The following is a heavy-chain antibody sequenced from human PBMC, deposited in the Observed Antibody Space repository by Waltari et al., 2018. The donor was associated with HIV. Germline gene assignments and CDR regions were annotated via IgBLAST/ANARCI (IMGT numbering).Heavy chain of an antibody. CDR3: AGGGMVAPPSYYYGMDV. CDR2: SDDSGST. V-gene: IGHV4-59*01. Sequence: QVQLQESGPGLVKPSETLSLTCTVSGGFISGYYWTWIRQPPGKGLDGIGYSDDSGSTNYNPPRGGPVTISLDTAKNQFSLRLGSVTDADTAVYVCAGGGMVAPPSYYYGMDVWGPGTTVVVSS. J-gene: IGHJ6*02. CDR1: GGFISGYY. D-gene: IGHD2-15*01.